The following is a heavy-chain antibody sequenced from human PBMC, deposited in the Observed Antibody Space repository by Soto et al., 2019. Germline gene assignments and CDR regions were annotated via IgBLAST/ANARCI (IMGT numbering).Heavy chain of an antibody. V-gene: IGHV3-23*01. CDR1: GFTFGSYA. Sequence: GGSLRLSCAASGFTFGSYAMSWVRQAPGKGLEWVSAISGSGGSTYYADSVKGRFTISRDNSKNTLYLQMNSLRAEDTAVYYCAKDPKSIAAAPTFDYWGQGTLVTVSS. J-gene: IGHJ4*02. CDR2: ISGSGGST. D-gene: IGHD6-13*01. CDR3: AKDPKSIAAAPTFDY.